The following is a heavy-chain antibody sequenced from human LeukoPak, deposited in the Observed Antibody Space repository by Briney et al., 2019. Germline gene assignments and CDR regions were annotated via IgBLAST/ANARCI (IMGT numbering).Heavy chain of an antibody. CDR1: GFTFDDYA. CDR2: ISWNSGSI. V-gene: IGHV3-9*01. Sequence: PGGSLRLSCAASGFTFDDYAMHWVRQAPGKGLEWVSGISWNSGSIGYADSVKGRFTISRDNAKNSLYLQMNSLRAEDTALYYCAKDKAVAGSYSLDYWGQGTLVTVSS. CDR3: AKDKAVAGSYSLDY. D-gene: IGHD6-19*01. J-gene: IGHJ4*02.